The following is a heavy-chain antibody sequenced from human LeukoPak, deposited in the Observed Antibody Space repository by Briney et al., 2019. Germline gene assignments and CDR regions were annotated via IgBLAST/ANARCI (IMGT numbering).Heavy chain of an antibody. J-gene: IGHJ4*02. D-gene: IGHD3-22*01. CDR3: ARDIRGPTGFDSSGRDTFDS. V-gene: IGHV3-30*04. CDR1: GFTFSNYA. Sequence: PPRPLGLSCAASGFTFSNYAMHWVRQAPGKGLEWVAVIFYDGSMKYYADSVKGRFTVSRDNSKNTVYLQMNSLRPEDAAVYYCARDIRGPTGFDSSGRDTFDSWGQGTLVTVSS. CDR2: IFYDGSMK.